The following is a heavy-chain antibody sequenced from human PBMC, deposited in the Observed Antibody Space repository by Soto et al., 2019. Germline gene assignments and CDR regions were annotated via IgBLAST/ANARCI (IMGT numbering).Heavy chain of an antibody. D-gene: IGHD3-22*01. V-gene: IGHV1-46*01. CDR2: INPSGGST. Sequence: ASVKVSCKASGYTFTSYYMHWVRQAPGQGLEWMGIINPSGGSTSYAQKFQGRVTMTRDTSTSTVYMELSSLRSEDTAVYYCASGPQRITMIGVTDYYYYGMDVWRHGTKVPVSS. CDR3: ASGPQRITMIGVTDYYYYGMDV. CDR1: GYTFTSYY. J-gene: IGHJ6*02.